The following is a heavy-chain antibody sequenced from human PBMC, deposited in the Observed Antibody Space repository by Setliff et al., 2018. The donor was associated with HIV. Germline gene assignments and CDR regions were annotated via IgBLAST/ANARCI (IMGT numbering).Heavy chain of an antibody. D-gene: IGHD3-22*01. CDR3: ARDRHHYDSSGFDAFDI. J-gene: IGHJ3*02. CDR2: IIPLFGTA. Sequence: SVKVSCKASGGTFSNYAFSWVRQAPGQGLEWMGGIIPLFGTANYAQNFQGRVTITADASTSTAYMELSSLRSEDAAMYYCARDRHHYDSSGFDAFDIWGQGTMVTVSS. CDR1: GGTFSNYA. V-gene: IGHV1-69*13.